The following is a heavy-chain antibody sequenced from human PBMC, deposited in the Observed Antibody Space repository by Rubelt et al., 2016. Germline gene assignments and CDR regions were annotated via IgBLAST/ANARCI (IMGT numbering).Heavy chain of an antibody. J-gene: IGHJ6*02. Sequence: RRPPGKGLEWIGSIYYSGSTYYNPSLKSRVTISVDTSKNQFSLKLSSVTAADTAVYYCARRYYYYGMDVWGQGTTVTVSS. CDR2: IYYSGST. CDR3: ARRYYYYGMDV. V-gene: IGHV4-39*01.